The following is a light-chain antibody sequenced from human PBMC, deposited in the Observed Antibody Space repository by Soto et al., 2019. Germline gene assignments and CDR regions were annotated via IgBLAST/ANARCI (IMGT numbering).Light chain of an antibody. CDR3: QQYNIYWT. J-gene: IGKJ1*01. CDR1: QSISNW. Sequence: DIQMTQSPSTLSASVGDRVTITCRASQSISNWLAWYQQKPGKDPKLLIYDASSLETGVPSRFSGNGSGTEFTLTISSLQSDDFAIYYCQQYNIYWTFGQGTKVDIK. V-gene: IGKV1-5*01. CDR2: DAS.